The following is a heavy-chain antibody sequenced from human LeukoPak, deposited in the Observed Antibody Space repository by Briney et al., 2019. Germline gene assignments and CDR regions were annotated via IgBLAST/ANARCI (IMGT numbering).Heavy chain of an antibody. CDR1: GGTFSSYA. J-gene: IGHJ6*04. CDR3: ARDDYYGSGSYYGYYYGMDV. Sequence: ASVKVSCKASGGTFSSYAISWVGQAPGQGLEWMGGVIPIFGTANYAQKFQGRVTITADKSTSTAYMELSSLRSEDTAVYYCARDDYYGSGSYYGYYYGMDVWGKGTTVTVSS. D-gene: IGHD3-10*01. V-gene: IGHV1-69*06. CDR2: VIPIFGTA.